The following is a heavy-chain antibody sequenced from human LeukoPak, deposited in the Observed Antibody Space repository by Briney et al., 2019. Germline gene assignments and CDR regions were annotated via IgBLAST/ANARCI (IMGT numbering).Heavy chain of an antibody. CDR1: GYTLTELS. Sequence: ASVKVSCKVSGYTLTELSMHWVRQAPGKGLEWMGGFDPEDGETIYAQKFQGRVTMTEDTSTDTAYMELSSLRSEDTAVYYCATALVGDSGLDYRGQGTLVTVSS. CDR2: FDPEDGET. D-gene: IGHD3-10*01. V-gene: IGHV1-24*01. J-gene: IGHJ4*02. CDR3: ATALVGDSGLDY.